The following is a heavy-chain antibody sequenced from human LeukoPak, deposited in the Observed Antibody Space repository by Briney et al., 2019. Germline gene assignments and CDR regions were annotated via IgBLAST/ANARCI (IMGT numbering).Heavy chain of an antibody. CDR3: ARDRAELAPGSPPYFQH. V-gene: IGHV3-66*01. Sequence: GGSLRLSCAASGFTVSSNHVTWVRQAPGKGLECVSVIDGGGNAHYADSVKGRFTISRDSSKNTLYLQMNSLRVEDTAVYYCARDRAELAPGSPPYFQHWGQGTLVTVSS. CDR2: IDGGGNA. CDR1: GFTVSSNH. J-gene: IGHJ1*01. D-gene: IGHD6-13*01.